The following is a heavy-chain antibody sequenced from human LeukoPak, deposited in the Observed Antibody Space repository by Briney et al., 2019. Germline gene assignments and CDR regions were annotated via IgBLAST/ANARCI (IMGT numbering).Heavy chain of an antibody. CDR3: ARDLGYDSSAASDAFDI. Sequence: PGGSLRLSCAASGFTFSSYWMSWVRQAPGKGLEWVANIKQDGSEKYYVDSVKGRFTISRDNAKNSLYLQMNSLRAEDTAVYYCARDLGYDSSAASDAFDIWGQGTMVTVSS. CDR2: IKQDGSEK. V-gene: IGHV3-7*01. CDR1: GFTFSSYW. J-gene: IGHJ3*02. D-gene: IGHD3-22*01.